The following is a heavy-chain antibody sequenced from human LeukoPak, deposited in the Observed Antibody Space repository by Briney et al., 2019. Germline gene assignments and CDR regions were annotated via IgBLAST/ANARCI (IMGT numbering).Heavy chain of an antibody. D-gene: IGHD2-21*02. CDR2: ISDSGGT. Sequence: SETLSLTCTVSGGSIGSGGYYWSWIRQHPGQGLEWVGYISDSGGTYYNPSLKSRLTISPATSKKQFSLQLSSVTAADTAVYYCARVSVTAGDFQHWGQGTLVTVSS. CDR3: ARVSVTAGDFQH. J-gene: IGHJ1*01. CDR1: GGSIGSGGYY. V-gene: IGHV4-31*03.